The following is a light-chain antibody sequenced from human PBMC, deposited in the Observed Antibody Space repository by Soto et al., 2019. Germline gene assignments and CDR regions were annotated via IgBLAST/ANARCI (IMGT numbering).Light chain of an antibody. V-gene: IGLV2-14*01. Sequence: QSALTQPASVSGSPGQSITIYCTGTSSDVGGYNYVSWYQQHPGKAPKLMIYEVSNRPTGVSNRFSGSKSGNTASLTISGLQDEDEADYYCSSYTSSSTLCVFGTGTKVTVL. CDR1: SSDVGGYNY. CDR2: EVS. J-gene: IGLJ1*01. CDR3: SSYTSSSTLCV.